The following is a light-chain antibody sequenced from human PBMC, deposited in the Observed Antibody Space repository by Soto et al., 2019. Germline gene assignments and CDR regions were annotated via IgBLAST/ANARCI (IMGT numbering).Light chain of an antibody. CDR2: AVN. CDR3: CSYAGSYTWV. Sequence: QSALTQPRSVSGSPGQSVTISCTGTSSDVGDYNYVSWYQQHPGKAPKLLIYAVNMRPSGIPDRFSGSKSGNTASLTISGLQAEDAADYSCCSYAGSYTWVFGGGTKVTVL. J-gene: IGLJ3*02. CDR1: SSDVGDYNY. V-gene: IGLV2-11*01.